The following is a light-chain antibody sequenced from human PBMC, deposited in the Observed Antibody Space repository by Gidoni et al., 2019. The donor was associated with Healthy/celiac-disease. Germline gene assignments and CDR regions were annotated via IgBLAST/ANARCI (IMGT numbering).Light chain of an antibody. CDR3: QQLNSYQGLT. CDR2: AAS. V-gene: IGKV1-9*01. Sequence: IPLTHSPSSLSASVGDRVTITCRASQGISSYLAWYQQKPGKAPKLLIYAASPLQSGVPSRFSGSGSGTDFTLTISSLQPEDFATYYCQQLNSYQGLTFGGGTKVEIK. J-gene: IGKJ4*02. CDR1: QGISSY.